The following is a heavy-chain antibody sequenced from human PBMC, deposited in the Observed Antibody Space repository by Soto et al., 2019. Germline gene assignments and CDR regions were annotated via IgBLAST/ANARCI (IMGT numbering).Heavy chain of an antibody. CDR2: INAGNGNT. CDR3: ARSIVVVTALDY. Sequence: QVQLVQSGAEEKKPGASVKDSCKASGYTFTSYAMHFVRQAPGQRLEWMGWINAGNGNTKYAQKFQGRVTITRDTSASTAYMELSSLRSEDTAVYSCARSIVVVTALDYWGQGTLVTVSS. V-gene: IGHV1-3*05. CDR1: GYTFTSYA. D-gene: IGHD2-21*02. J-gene: IGHJ4*02.